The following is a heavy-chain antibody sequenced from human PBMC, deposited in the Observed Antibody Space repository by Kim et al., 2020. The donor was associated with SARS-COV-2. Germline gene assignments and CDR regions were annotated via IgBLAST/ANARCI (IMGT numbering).Heavy chain of an antibody. D-gene: IGHD6-13*01. Sequence: SETLSLTCTVSDGSISSYYWSWIRQPPGKGLEWIGYIYYSGSTNYNPSLKSRVTISVDTSKNQFSLKLSSVTAADTAVYYCAGSENMGYTTYYYGMDVWGQGTTVTVSS. V-gene: IGHV4-59*01. CDR1: DGSISSYY. CDR3: AGSENMGYTTYYYGMDV. CDR2: IYYSGST. J-gene: IGHJ6*02.